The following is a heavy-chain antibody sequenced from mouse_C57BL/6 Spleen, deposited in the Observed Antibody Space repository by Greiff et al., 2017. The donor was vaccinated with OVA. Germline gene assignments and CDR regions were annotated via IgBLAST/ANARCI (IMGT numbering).Heavy chain of an antibody. CDR3: ARQGDYYGSSPWFAY. D-gene: IGHD1-1*01. Sequence: DVMLVESEGGLVQPGSSMKLSCTASGFTFSDYYMAWVRQVPEKGLEWVANINYDGSSTYYLDSLKSRFIISRDNAKNILYLQMSSLKSEDTATYYCARQGDYYGSSPWFAYWGQGTLVTVSA. J-gene: IGHJ3*01. CDR2: INYDGSST. CDR1: GFTFSDYY. V-gene: IGHV5-16*01.